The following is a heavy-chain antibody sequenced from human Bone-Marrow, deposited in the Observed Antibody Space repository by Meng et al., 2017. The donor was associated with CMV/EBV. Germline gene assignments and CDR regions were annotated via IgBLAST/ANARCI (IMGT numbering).Heavy chain of an antibody. J-gene: IGHJ3*02. V-gene: IGHV3-48*03. CDR1: GFTFSSYE. D-gene: IGHD1-26*01. CDR2: ISSSGSTI. CDR3: ARDHIVGPAVDAFDI. Sequence: GGSLRLSCAASGFTFSSYEMNWVRQAPGKGLEWVSYISSSGSTIYYADSVKGRFTISRDNAKNSLYLQMNSLRAEDTAVYYCARDHIVGPAVDAFDIWGQGTMATVSS.